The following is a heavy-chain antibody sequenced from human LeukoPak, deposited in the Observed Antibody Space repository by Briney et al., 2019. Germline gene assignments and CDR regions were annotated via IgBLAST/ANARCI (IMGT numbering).Heavy chain of an antibody. J-gene: IGHJ4*02. V-gene: IGHV1-24*01. CDR1: GYTLTELS. Sequence: GASVKVSCKVSGYTLTELSMHWVRQAPGNGLEWMGRFEPEDGETIYAQKFQGRVTMNADTSTDTVYMELSSLRSEDTAVYYCATEGKMVRGVYTDYWGQGTLVTVSS. D-gene: IGHD3-10*01. CDR2: FEPEDGET. CDR3: ATEGKMVRGVYTDY.